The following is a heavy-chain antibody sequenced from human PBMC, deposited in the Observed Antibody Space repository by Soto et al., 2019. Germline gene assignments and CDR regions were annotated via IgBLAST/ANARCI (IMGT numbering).Heavy chain of an antibody. CDR3: ARDHTADPYYYYYYMDV. CDR1: GFTFSSYS. CDR2: ISSGSTYI. Sequence: GGSLRLSCAASGFTFSSYSMNWVRQAPGKGLQWVSSISSGSTYIYYADSVKGRFTISRDNAKNSLYLQMNSLRAEDTAVYYCARDHTADPYYYYYYMDVWGKGTTVTVSS. D-gene: IGHD5-18*01. J-gene: IGHJ6*03. V-gene: IGHV3-21*06.